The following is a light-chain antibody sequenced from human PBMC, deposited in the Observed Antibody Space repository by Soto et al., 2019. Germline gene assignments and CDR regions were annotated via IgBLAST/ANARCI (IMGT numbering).Light chain of an antibody. CDR2: GAS. CDR3: QQYGSSPPIT. Sequence: EIVLTQSPGTLSLSPGERATHSCRASQSVSSSYLAWYQQKPGQAPRLLIYGASSRATGIPDRFSGSGSGTDFTLTISRLEPEDFVVYYCQQYGSSPPITFGQGTRLEIK. CDR1: QSVSSSY. J-gene: IGKJ5*01. V-gene: IGKV3-20*01.